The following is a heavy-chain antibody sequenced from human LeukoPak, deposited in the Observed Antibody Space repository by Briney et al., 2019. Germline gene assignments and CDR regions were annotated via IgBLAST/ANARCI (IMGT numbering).Heavy chain of an antibody. CDR3: SRGGVGATCPADY. D-gene: IGHD1-26*01. CDR1: GFTFSSYA. V-gene: IGHV3-23*01. CDR2: ISGSGGST. J-gene: IGHJ4*02. Sequence: GRSLRLSCAASGFTFSSYAMSWVRQAPGKGLEWVSAISGSGGSTYYADSVKGRFTISRDNSKNTLYLQMNSLRAEDTAVYYCSRGGVGATCPADYWGQGTLVTVSS.